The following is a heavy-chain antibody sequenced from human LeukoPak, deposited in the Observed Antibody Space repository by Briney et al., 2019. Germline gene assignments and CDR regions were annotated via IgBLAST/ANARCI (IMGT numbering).Heavy chain of an antibody. CDR1: GGSFSGYY. J-gene: IGHJ4*02. Sequence: SETLSLTCAVYGGSFSGYYWSWIRQPPGKGLEWIGEINHSGSTNYNPSLKSRVTISVDTSKSQFSLKLSSVTAADTAVYYCARRGRPFDYWGQGTLVTVSS. CDR3: ARRGRPFDY. CDR2: INHSGST. V-gene: IGHV4-34*01. D-gene: IGHD1-26*01.